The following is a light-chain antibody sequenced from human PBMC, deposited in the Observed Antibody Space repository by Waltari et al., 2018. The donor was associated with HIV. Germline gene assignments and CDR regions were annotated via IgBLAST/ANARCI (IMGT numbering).Light chain of an antibody. CDR2: GAS. Sequence: EIVWTQSPGTLSLSPGERATLSCRASQSVSKNYLAWYQQKSGQAPRLLIYGASSRATGIADRFSGSGSGTDFTLTISRLEPEDFAVYYCQQYGSSPCTFGPGTKVDVK. J-gene: IGKJ3*01. CDR1: QSVSKNY. CDR3: QQYGSSPCT. V-gene: IGKV3-20*01.